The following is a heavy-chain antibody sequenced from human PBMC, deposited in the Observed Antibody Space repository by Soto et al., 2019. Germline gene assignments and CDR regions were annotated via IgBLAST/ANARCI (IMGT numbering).Heavy chain of an antibody. J-gene: IGHJ5*01. CDR2: INHSGRV. V-gene: IGHV4-34*01. D-gene: IGHD3-22*01. CDR3: STRAYDTNGYYRFDP. Sequence: TLSLTCAVYGGSFSGHSWTWIRQSPGKGLEWIGDINHSGRVNYSPSLKSRVTISLDTSKNQFSLTLSAVTAADTAMYYCSTRAYDTNGYYRFDPWGQGTLVTVSS. CDR1: GGSFSGHS.